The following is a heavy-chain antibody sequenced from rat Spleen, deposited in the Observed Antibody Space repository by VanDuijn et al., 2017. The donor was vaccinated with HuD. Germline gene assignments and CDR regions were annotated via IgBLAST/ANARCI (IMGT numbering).Heavy chain of an antibody. V-gene: IGHV2-16*01. CDR1: GFSLTSYG. CDR3: ARFGGYIPGEY. D-gene: IGHD2-2*01. J-gene: IGHJ2*01. CDR2: IWSGRST. Sequence: QVQLKESGPGLVQPSRTLSLTCTVSGFSLTSYGVSWVRQPPGKGLEWIEAIWSGRSTNYNSALKSRLSISRDTTKSQVLLKRNSLQTEDTAMYFGARFGGYIPGEYWGQGVMVTVSS.